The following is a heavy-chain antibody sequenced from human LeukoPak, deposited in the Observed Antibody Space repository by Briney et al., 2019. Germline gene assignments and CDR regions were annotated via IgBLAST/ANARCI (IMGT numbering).Heavy chain of an antibody. CDR1: GFTFTSYA. CDR3: AKCREGIAAPYPDY. V-gene: IGHV3-23*01. J-gene: IGHJ4*02. D-gene: IGHD6-25*01. CDR2: ISGSGGST. Sequence: PGGSLRLSCAASGFTFTSYAMSWVRQAPGKGLEWVAVISGSGGSTYYADSVKGRFTISRDNSKNTLYLQMNSLRAENTAVFYCAKCREGIAAPYPDYWGQGTLVTVSS.